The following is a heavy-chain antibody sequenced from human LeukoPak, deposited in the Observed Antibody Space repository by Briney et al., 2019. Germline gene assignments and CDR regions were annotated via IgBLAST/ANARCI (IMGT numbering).Heavy chain of an antibody. V-gene: IGHV3-11*04. J-gene: IGHJ4*02. CDR3: ATDSSGFSY. Sequence: LSLTCAVYGGSFSGYYWSWIRQPPGKGLEWVSSISSGGYTIKYHDSVRGRFIISRDNANNSLYLQMNSLRGDDTASYYCATDSSGFSYWGQGILVAVSS. CDR1: GGSFSGYY. D-gene: IGHD3-22*01. CDR2: ISSGGYTI.